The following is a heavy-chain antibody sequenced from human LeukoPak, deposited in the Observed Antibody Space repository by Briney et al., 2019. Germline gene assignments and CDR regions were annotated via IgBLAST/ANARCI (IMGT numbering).Heavy chain of an antibody. CDR2: IKQDGSEK. D-gene: IGHD2-15*01. CDR1: GFTFSDYW. V-gene: IGHV3-7*01. Sequence: GGSLRLSCAGSGFTFSDYWMHWVRQAPGKGLEWVANIKQDGSEKFYVDSVKGRFTISRDNAKNSLYLQMNSLRAGDTAVYYCAREESSGGKLDWGQGTLVTVSS. CDR3: AREESSGGKLD. J-gene: IGHJ4*02.